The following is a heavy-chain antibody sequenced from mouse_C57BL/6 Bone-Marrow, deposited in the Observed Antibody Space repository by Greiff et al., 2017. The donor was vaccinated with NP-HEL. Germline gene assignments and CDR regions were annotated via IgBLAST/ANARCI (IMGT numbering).Heavy chain of an antibody. CDR3: ARKSYGKNYYAMDY. J-gene: IGHJ4*01. Sequence: VQLQQSGPGLVQPSQSLSITCTVSGFSLTSYGVHWVRQSPGKGLEWLGVIWRGGGTDYNAAFISRLSISKDNSKSQVFFKMNSLQADDTAIYYCARKSYGKNYYAMDYWGQGTSVTVSS. D-gene: IGHD2-1*01. CDR2: IWRGGGT. V-gene: IGHV2-2*01. CDR1: GFSLTSYG.